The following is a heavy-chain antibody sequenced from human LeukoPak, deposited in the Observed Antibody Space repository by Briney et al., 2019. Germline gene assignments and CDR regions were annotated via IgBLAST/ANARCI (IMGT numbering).Heavy chain of an antibody. CDR3: ARSLGYCSSTSCPIYYYYYMDV. J-gene: IGHJ6*03. V-gene: IGHV4-61*02. CDR2: IYTSGST. Sequence: SQTLSLTCTVSGGSISSGSYYWSWIRQPAGKGLEWIGRIYTSGSTNYNPSLKSRVTISVDTSKNQFSLKLSSVTAADTAVYCCARSLGYCSSTSCPIYYYYYMDVWGKGTTVTVSS. CDR1: GGSISSGSYY. D-gene: IGHD2-2*03.